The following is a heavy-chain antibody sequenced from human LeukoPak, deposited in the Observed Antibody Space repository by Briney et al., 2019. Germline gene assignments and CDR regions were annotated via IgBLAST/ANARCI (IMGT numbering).Heavy chain of an antibody. V-gene: IGHV1-69*13. D-gene: IGHD1-14*01. CDR2: IIPIFGTA. CDR3: ARPGHYYYGMDV. CDR1: GYTFTSYG. Sequence: GASVKVSCKASGYTFTSYGISWVRQAPGQGLEWMGWIIPIFGTANYAQKFQGRVTITADESTSTAYMELSSLRSEDTAVYYCARPGHYYYGMDVWGQGTTVTVSS. J-gene: IGHJ6*02.